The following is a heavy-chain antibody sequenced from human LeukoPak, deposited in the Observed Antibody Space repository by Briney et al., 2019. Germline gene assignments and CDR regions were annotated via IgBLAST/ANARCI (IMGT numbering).Heavy chain of an antibody. J-gene: IGHJ4*02. V-gene: IGHV3-48*02. Sequence: PGGSLRLFCAASGFTFSSYSMKWVRQAPGKGLEWVSYISSSSSTIYYADSVKGRFTISRDNAKNSLYLQMNSLRDEDTAVYYCAREILTTVPRANWGQGTLVTVSS. CDR1: GFTFSSYS. CDR2: ISSSSSTI. D-gene: IGHD4-17*01. CDR3: AREILTTVPRAN.